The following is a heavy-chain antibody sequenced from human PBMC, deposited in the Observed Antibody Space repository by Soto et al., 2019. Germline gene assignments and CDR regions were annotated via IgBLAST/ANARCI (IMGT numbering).Heavy chain of an antibody. J-gene: IGHJ6*02. D-gene: IGHD1-26*01. V-gene: IGHV3-30-3*01. CDR2: ILYDGGEK. CDR1: GFTFSSYV. CDR3: AREVGRSFGMDV. Sequence: QVQLVESGGGVVQHGGSLRLSCAASGFTFSSYVMQWVRQAPGKGLGWVAAILYDGGEKYDADSVKGRFTISRDNSKNTLYLQVDSLRAEDTAVYYCAREVGRSFGMDVWGQGTTVTVSS.